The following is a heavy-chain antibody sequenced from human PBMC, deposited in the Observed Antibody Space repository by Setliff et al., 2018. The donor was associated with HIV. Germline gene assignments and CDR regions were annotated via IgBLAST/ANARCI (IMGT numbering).Heavy chain of an antibody. CDR3: AKPTYYYDDGGYSGGDY. D-gene: IGHD3-22*01. Sequence: GEALRLSCAASGFTFSTYAMSWVRQAPGKGLAWVSDVSGIGSSTYYADSVKGRFTISRDNSKNTLYLQMNSLRAEDTAVYYCAKPTYYYDDGGYSGGDYWGQGTLVTVSS. CDR2: VSGIGSST. CDR1: GFTFSTYA. V-gene: IGHV3-23*01. J-gene: IGHJ4*02.